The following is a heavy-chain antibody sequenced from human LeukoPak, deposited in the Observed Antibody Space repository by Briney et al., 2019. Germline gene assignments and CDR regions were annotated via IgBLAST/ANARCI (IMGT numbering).Heavy chain of an antibody. Sequence: PGGSLRLSCAASGFTFRSYEMSWVRQAPGKGLEWVANIKKDGSENYYVDSVKGRFTISRDNAKKSLYLQMKSLRAEDTAVYYCARHLSGVTGYSYGRGIDYWGQGTLVTVSS. CDR2: IKKDGSEN. CDR1: GFTFRSYE. V-gene: IGHV3-7*01. CDR3: ARHLSGVTGYSYGRGIDY. D-gene: IGHD5-18*01. J-gene: IGHJ4*02.